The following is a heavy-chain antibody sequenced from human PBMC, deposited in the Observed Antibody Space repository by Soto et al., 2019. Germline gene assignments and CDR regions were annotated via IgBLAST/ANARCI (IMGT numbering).Heavy chain of an antibody. CDR3: ARVGGYIYYYYYGMDV. V-gene: IGHV1-3*01. CDR2: INAGNGNT. J-gene: IGHJ6*02. D-gene: IGHD2-15*01. CDR1: GYTFTSYA. Sequence: ASVPVSCTASGYTFTSYAMHWVRQSPGQRLEWMGWINAGNGNTKYSQKFQGRVTITRDTSASTAYMELSSLRSEDTAVYYCARVGGYIYYYYYGMDVWGQGTTVTVSS.